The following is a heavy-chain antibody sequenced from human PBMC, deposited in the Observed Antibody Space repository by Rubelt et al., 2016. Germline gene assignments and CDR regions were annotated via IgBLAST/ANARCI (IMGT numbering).Heavy chain of an antibody. J-gene: IGHJ6*02. CDR3: ARATLGLDV. V-gene: IGHV3-13*01. Sequence: EVQLVESGGGLVQPGGSLRLSCAASGFTFSSYDMHWVRQATGKGLEWVSGIGTAGDTYYLGAGKGRFTISRENAKNSLYLQMNSLRGEDTAVYYWARATLGLDVWGQGTTVTVSS. CDR1: GFTFSSYD. CDR2: IGTAGDT.